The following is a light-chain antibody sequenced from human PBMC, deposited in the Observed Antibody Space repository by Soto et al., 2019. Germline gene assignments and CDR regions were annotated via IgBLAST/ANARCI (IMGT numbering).Light chain of an antibody. V-gene: IGLV2-14*03. J-gene: IGLJ1*01. Sequence: QSVLTQPAPVSGSPGQSITISCTGTSSDVGGYNYVSWYQHHPGKAPKLMIYDVSNRPSGVSNRFSGSKSGNTASLTISGLQPEDEADYYCCSYTTSNTRQIVLGTGTKVTVL. CDR3: CSYTTSNTRQIV. CDR1: SSDVGGYNY. CDR2: DVS.